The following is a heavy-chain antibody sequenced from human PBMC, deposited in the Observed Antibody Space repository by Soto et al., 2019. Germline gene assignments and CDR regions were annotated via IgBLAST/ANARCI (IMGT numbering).Heavy chain of an antibody. V-gene: IGHV3-66*01. J-gene: IGHJ4*02. CDR2: IYSGGST. CDR1: GFTVSSNY. Sequence: EVQLVESGGGLVQPGGSLRLSCAASGFTVSSNYMSWVRQAPGKGLEWVSVIYSGGSTYYAAPVKGRFTISRDNSKNTLYLQMNSLRAEDTAVYYCASPGGLSGSPFDYWGQGTLVTVSS. CDR3: ASPGGLSGSPFDY. D-gene: IGHD3-22*01.